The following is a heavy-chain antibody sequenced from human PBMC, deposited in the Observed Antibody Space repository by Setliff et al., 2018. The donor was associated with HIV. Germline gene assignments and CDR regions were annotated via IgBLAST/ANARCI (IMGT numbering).Heavy chain of an antibody. CDR1: GGSISSGYYY. CDR2: IYNTGST. CDR3: ARARRAGSGPKYFQH. J-gene: IGHJ1*01. V-gene: IGHV4-31*03. D-gene: IGHD2-15*01. Sequence: PSETLSLTCTVSGGSISSGYYYWSWIRQHPGKGLEWIGYIYNTGSTYHSPSLESRVTISIDTSKNQFSLRLSSVTAADTAVYYCARARRAGSGPKYFQHWGQGTLVTVSS.